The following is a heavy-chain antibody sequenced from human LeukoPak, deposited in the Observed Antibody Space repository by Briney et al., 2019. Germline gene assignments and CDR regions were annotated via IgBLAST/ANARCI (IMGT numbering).Heavy chain of an antibody. Sequence: GGSLRLSCAASGFTVSSNYMSWVRQAPGKGLEWVSVIYRGGNTYYADSVKGRFTVSRDNSKNTLYLQMNSLRAEDTAVYYCATSEWELHSDYWGQGTLVTVSS. CDR3: ATSEWELHSDY. J-gene: IGHJ4*02. CDR1: GFTVSSNY. CDR2: IYRGGNT. V-gene: IGHV3-53*01. D-gene: IGHD1-7*01.